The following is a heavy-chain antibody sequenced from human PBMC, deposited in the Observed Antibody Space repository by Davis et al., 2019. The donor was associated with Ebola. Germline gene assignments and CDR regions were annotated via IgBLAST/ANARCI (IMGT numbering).Heavy chain of an antibody. V-gene: IGHV3-48*02. CDR3: ARDPSVTGIYYYYGLDV. J-gene: IGHJ6*02. CDR2: ISSDSGTI. Sequence: GESLKISCAASGFTFRSYSMNWVRQAPGKGMVWVSYISSDSGTIYYADSVKGRFTISRDNAKNSLYLQMSSLRDEDTAVYYCARDPSVTGIYYYYGLDVWGQGTTVTVSS. D-gene: IGHD1-20*01. CDR1: GFTFRSYS.